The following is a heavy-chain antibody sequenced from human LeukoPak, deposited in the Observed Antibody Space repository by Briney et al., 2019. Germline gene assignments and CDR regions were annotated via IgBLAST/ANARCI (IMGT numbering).Heavy chain of an antibody. D-gene: IGHD5-18*01. Sequence: GGSLRLSCAASGFTFSSYAMSWVRQAPGKGLEWVSVISNSGGSTDYADSVKGRFTISRDNSKNTLYLQMNSLRAEDTAVYYCAKDLYNYDQIDYWGQGTLVTVSS. CDR1: GFTFSSYA. CDR3: AKDLYNYDQIDY. V-gene: IGHV3-23*01. CDR2: ISNSGGST. J-gene: IGHJ4*02.